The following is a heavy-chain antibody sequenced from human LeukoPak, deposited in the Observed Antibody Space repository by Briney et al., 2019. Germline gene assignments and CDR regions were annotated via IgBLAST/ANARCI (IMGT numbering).Heavy chain of an antibody. CDR3: ARYRDYGNFAD. D-gene: IGHD4-17*01. J-gene: IGHJ4*02. Sequence: GGSLRLSCAASGFTFSNYWMSWVRQAPGKGLEWVANIKQDGTEKYSADSVRGRFTISRDNARNSLYLQMHSLRVEDTAVYYCARYRDYGNFADWGQGALVTVSS. V-gene: IGHV3-7*02. CDR1: GFTFSNYW. CDR2: IKQDGTEK.